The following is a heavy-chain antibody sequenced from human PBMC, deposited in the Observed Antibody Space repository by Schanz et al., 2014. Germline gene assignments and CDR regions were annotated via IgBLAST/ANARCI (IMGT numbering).Heavy chain of an antibody. CDR2: IKQDGSEK. J-gene: IGHJ4*02. V-gene: IGHV3-7*04. CDR3: ARGTDWNLHY. CDR1: GFTFSNYA. Sequence: EVQLLESGGGLVRPGGSLRLSCAASGFTFSNYAMSWVRQAPGKGLEWVANIKQDGSEKYYVDAVKGRFTISRDNAKNSMYLHMNSLRAGDTAVYYCARGTDWNLHYWGQGALVTVSS. D-gene: IGHD1-1*01.